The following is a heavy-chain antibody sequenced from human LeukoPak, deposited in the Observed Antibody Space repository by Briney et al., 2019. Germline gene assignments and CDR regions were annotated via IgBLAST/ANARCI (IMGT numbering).Heavy chain of an antibody. V-gene: IGHV4-59*08. CDR3: ARRAWGQFDY. J-gene: IGHJ4*02. CDR2: IYYSGST. Sequence: SETLSLTCTVSGGSISNYYWSWIRQPPGKGLEWIGYIYYSGSTNYNPSLKSRVTISVDTSKNQFSLKLSSVTAADTAVYYCARRAWGQFDYWGQGTLVTVSS. CDR1: GGSISNYY. D-gene: IGHD7-27*01.